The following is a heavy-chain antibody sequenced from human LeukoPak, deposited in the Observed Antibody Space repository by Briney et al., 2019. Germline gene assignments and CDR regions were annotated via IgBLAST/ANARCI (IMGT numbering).Heavy chain of an antibody. J-gene: IGHJ4*02. CDR2: IYYSGST. V-gene: IGHV4-59*01. CDR3: ARVRYCSTNRCYDREFDN. Sequence: SETLSLTCTVSGGSISSYYWSWIRQPPGKGLEWIGYIYYSGSTNYNPSLKSRVTISVDTSKNQFSLKLSSVTAADTAVYYCARVRYCSTNRCYDREFDNWGQGTLVTVSS. CDR1: GGSISSYY. D-gene: IGHD2-2*01.